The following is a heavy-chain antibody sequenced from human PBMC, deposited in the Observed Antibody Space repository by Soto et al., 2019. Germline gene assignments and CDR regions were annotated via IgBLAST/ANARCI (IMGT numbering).Heavy chain of an antibody. V-gene: IGHV3-30*03. CDR1: GFRFYSYG. CDR3: VNALVLRSL. J-gene: IGHJ4*03. Sequence: PGWALRLSCAASGFRFYSYGMHWVRQAPGQGLEWVAVVSSDGTKTFYADSVKGRFTISRDNSKNTMYMEMNSLRGEDTAGYYCVNALVLRSLWGHGILVT. CDR2: VSSDGTKT.